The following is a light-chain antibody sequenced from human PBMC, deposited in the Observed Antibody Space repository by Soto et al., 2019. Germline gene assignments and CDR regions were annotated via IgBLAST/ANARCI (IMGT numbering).Light chain of an antibody. J-gene: IGKJ1*01. CDR2: AAS. CDR1: QSISSY. CDR3: QQSYSTSWT. V-gene: IGKV1-39*01. Sequence: DIQMTQSPSSLSASVGDRVTITCRASQSISSYLNWYQQKPGKAPNLLISAASSLQSGVPSRFSGSGSGTDFTLTISSLQPEDFATYYCQQSYSTSWTFGQGTKVDIK.